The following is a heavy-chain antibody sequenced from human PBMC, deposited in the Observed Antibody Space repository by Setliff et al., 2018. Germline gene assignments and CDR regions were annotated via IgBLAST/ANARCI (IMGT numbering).Heavy chain of an antibody. V-gene: IGHV4-34*12. CDR3: TRLAARGYSYGSDY. CDR2: IIHSGST. J-gene: IGHJ4*02. CDR1: GFTFSGSE. D-gene: IGHD5-18*01. Sequence: PGGSLRLSCAVSGFTFSGSEMNWVRQAPGKGLEWIGEIIHSGSTNYNPSLKSRLTISRDTSQNQFSLKVNSVTAADTAVYYCTRLAARGYSYGSDYWGQGSLVTVSS.